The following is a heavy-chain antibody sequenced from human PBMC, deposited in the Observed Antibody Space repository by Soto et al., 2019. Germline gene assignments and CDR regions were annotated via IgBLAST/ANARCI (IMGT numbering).Heavy chain of an antibody. V-gene: IGHV1-18*01. CDR2: ISFYNGHT. D-gene: IGHD6-19*01. CDR3: ASATSIAVAGKET. J-gene: IGHJ4*02. Sequence: QVQLVQSGGEVKKPGASVKVSCKASGDTVTKYGISWVRQAPGQGLEWLGWISFYNGHTNSALKFQVRITFTTDTSTSTASMELRSLTSDDTAVYYCASATSIAVAGKETWGQGTLVTVSS. CDR1: GDTVTKYG.